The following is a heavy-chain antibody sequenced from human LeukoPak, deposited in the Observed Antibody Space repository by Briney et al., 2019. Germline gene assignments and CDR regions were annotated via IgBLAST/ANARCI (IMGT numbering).Heavy chain of an antibody. D-gene: IGHD6-19*01. CDR3: ARGEQWLVRY. CDR2: IDPNSGAA. J-gene: IGHJ4*02. V-gene: IGHV1-2*02. CDR1: GYTFSGYY. Sequence: ASVKVSCKTLGYTFSGYYIHWVRQAPGQGLEWMGWIDPNSGAANYEKRFQGRVTMTRDISINTVYLEVRSDDTAVYYRARGEQWLVRYWGQGTLVIVSS.